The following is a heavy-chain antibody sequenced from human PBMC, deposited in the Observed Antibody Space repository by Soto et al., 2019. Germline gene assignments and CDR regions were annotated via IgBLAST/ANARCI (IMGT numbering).Heavy chain of an antibody. D-gene: IGHD2-21*01. Sequence: SVKVSCKASGGTFSSYTISWVRQAPGQGLEWMGRIIPILGIANYAQKFQGRVTITADKSTSTAYMELSSLRSEDTAVYYCAVQEGLGDRWFDPWGQGTLVTVSS. CDR1: GGTFSSYT. J-gene: IGHJ5*02. CDR2: IIPILGIA. CDR3: AVQEGLGDRWFDP. V-gene: IGHV1-69*02.